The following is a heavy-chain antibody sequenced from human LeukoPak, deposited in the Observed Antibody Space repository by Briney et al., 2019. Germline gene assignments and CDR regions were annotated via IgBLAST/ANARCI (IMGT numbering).Heavy chain of an antibody. D-gene: IGHD3-22*01. V-gene: IGHV3-7*01. CDR1: GFTFGSYW. J-gene: IGHJ4*02. Sequence: GGSLRLSCAASGFTFGSYWMSWVRQAPGKGLEWVANIKQDGSEKYYVDSVKGRFTISRDNAKNSLYLQMNSLRAEDTAVYYCARGWWDSSAAFDYWGQGTLVTVSP. CDR2: IKQDGSEK. CDR3: ARGWWDSSAAFDY.